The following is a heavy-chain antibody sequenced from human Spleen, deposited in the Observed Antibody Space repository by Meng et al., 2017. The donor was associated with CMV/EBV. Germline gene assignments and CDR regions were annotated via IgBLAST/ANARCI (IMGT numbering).Heavy chain of an antibody. CDR1: GFTFSSYS. CDR3: VRDRGWFDP. D-gene: IGHD3-10*01. J-gene: IGHJ5*02. Sequence: GESLKISCAASGFTFSSYSMNWVRQAPGKGLEWVGNIKQDGSEKNYVDSVKGRFTISRDNAKNSLYLQMNNLRAEDTALYYCVRDRGWFDPWGQGTLVTVSS. CDR2: IKQDGSEK. V-gene: IGHV3-7*01.